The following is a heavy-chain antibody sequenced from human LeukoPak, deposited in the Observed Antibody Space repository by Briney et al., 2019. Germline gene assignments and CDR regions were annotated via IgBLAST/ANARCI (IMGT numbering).Heavy chain of an antibody. V-gene: IGHV4-38-2*02. J-gene: IGHJ4*02. CDR2: IYHSGSP. D-gene: IGHD2-2*01. Sequence: SSETLSLTCTVSGYSISSAYYGGWIRQPPGKGLEWIGSIYHSGSPYYNPSLKGRATSSLDTSNHLFSLKLRAVPAADTAVYYCARGDEYQLLPYCDYWGQGIAVTVSA. CDR1: GYSISSAYY. CDR3: ARGDEYQLLPYCDY.